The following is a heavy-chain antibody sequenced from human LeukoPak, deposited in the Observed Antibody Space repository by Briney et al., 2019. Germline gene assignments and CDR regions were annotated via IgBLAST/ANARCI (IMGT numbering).Heavy chain of an antibody. D-gene: IGHD2-21*02. CDR2: IHYGGTT. Sequence: SETLSLTCTVSGGSIGSGYYWAWIRQPPGKGLEWIGSIHYGGTTHYNPSLQSRVTISADTSRNQFALDLRSVTAADTAVYYCTRDIGDFVSDFWGQGTLVTVSS. J-gene: IGHJ4*02. CDR1: GGSIGSGYY. V-gene: IGHV4-39*02. CDR3: TRDIGDFVSDF.